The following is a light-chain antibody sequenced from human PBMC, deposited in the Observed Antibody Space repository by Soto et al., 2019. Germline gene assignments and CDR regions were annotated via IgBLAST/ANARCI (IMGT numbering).Light chain of an antibody. CDR3: QKYNSAPPWT. V-gene: IGKV1-27*01. CDR2: AAS. J-gene: IGKJ1*01. CDR1: QGISNY. Sequence: DIQITQSPSSLCASVGDRVTMTCRASQGISNYLAWYQQKPGKVPKLLIYAASTLQSGVPSRFSGSGSGTDFTLTISSLQPEDVANYYCQKYNSAPPWTFGQGTKVDIK.